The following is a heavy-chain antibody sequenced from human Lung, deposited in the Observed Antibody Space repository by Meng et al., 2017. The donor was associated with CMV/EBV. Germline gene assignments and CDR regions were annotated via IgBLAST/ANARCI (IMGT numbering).Heavy chain of an antibody. V-gene: IGHV3-23*01. D-gene: IGHD2-2*01. CDR2: ISGSGGST. Sequence: GGSXRLXXAASGFSFSSYAMSWVRQAPGKGLEWVSAISGSGGSTYYADSVKGRFTISRDNSKNTLYLQMNSLRAEDTDVYYCAKDPVPAALYYFDYWGQGXLVTVSS. J-gene: IGHJ4*02. CDR3: AKDPVPAALYYFDY. CDR1: GFSFSSYA.